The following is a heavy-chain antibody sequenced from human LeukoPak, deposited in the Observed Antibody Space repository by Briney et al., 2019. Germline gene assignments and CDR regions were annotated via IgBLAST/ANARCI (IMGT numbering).Heavy chain of an antibody. CDR1: GYTFTSYG. D-gene: IGHD6-13*01. Sequence: ASVKVSCKASGYTFTSYGISWVRQAPGQGLEWMGWISAYNGNTNYAQKLQGRVTMTTDTSTSTAYTELRSLRSDDTAVYYCARAKTGYSSSWHHSRGHDAFDIWGQGTMVTVSS. V-gene: IGHV1-18*01. CDR3: ARAKTGYSSSWHHSRGHDAFDI. CDR2: ISAYNGNT. J-gene: IGHJ3*02.